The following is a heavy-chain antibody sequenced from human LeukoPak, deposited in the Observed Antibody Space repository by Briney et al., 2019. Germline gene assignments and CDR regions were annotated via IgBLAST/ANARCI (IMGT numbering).Heavy chain of an antibody. D-gene: IGHD6-25*01. J-gene: IGHJ3*02. CDR2: IYYSGST. Sequence: PSETLSLTCTVSGGSISSYYWSWIRQPPGKGLEGLGYIYYSGSTNYNPSLKSQVTISVDTSKNQFSLKLSSVTAADTAVYYCARQAAFDAFDIWGQGTMVTVSS. CDR1: GGSISSYY. CDR3: ARQAAFDAFDI. V-gene: IGHV4-59*08.